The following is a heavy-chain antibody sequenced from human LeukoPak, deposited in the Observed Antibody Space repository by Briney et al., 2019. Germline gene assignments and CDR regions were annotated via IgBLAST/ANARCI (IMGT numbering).Heavy chain of an antibody. V-gene: IGHV1-69*04. CDR1: GGTFSSYA. D-gene: IGHD5-24*01. J-gene: IGHJ4*02. CDR3: AVGTGRDGYNYWYYFDY. Sequence: SVKVSCKASGGTFSSYAISWVRQAPGQGLEWMGRIIPILGIANYAQKFQGRVTITADKSTSTAYMELSSLRSEDTAVYYCAVGTGRDGYNYWYYFDYWGQGTLVTVSS. CDR2: IIPILGIA.